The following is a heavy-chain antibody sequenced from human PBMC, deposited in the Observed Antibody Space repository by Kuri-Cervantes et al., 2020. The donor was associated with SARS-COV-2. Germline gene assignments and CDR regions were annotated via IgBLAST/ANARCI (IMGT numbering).Heavy chain of an antibody. CDR1: GFTFSSYS. CDR3: ARDSTCTTGTTVGNYYYYMDV. V-gene: IGHV3-21*01. Sequence: GESLKISCAASGFTFSSYSMNWVRQAPGKGLEWVSSISSSSSYIYYADSVKGRFTISRDNAKNSLYLQMNSLRAEDTAVYYCARDSTCTTGTTVGNYYYYMDVWGKGTTVTVSS. J-gene: IGHJ6*03. D-gene: IGHD1-1*01. CDR2: ISSSSSYI.